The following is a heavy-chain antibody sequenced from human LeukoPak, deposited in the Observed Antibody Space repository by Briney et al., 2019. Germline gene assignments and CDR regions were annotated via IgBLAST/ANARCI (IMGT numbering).Heavy chain of an antibody. CDR3: ARVTSWVWNVGATNHYGMDV. Sequence: ASVKVSCKASGYTFTSYDINWVRQATGQGLEWMGWMNPNSGNTGYAQKFQGRVTMTRNTSICTAYMELSSLRSEDTAVYYCARVTSWVWNVGATNHYGMDVWGQGTTVTVSS. D-gene: IGHD1-26*01. J-gene: IGHJ6*02. CDR2: MNPNSGNT. V-gene: IGHV1-8*01. CDR1: GYTFTSYD.